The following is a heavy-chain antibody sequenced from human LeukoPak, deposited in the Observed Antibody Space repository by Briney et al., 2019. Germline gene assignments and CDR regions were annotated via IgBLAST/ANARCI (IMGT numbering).Heavy chain of an antibody. J-gene: IGHJ4*02. CDR2: IKQDGSEK. Sequence: ETLSLTCAVYGGSFSGYYWSWVRQAPGKGLEWVANIKQDGSEKYYVDSVKGRFTISRDNAKNSLYLQMNSLRAEDTAVYYCARVGSGWCDDYWGQGTLVTVSS. D-gene: IGHD6-19*01. CDR1: GGSFSGYY. V-gene: IGHV3-7*01. CDR3: ARVGSGWCDDY.